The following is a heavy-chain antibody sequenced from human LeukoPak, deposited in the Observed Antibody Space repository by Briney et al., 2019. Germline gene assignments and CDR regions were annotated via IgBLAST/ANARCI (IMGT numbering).Heavy chain of an antibody. D-gene: IGHD6-19*01. J-gene: IGHJ4*02. CDR3: ARTYSSGWYWFDY. V-gene: IGHV4-34*01. Sequence: SETLSLTCAVYGGSFSGYYWSWIRQPPGKGLEWIGEINHSGSTNYNPSLKSRVTISVDTSKNQFSLKLSSVTAADTAVYYCARTYSSGWYWFDYWGQGTLVTVSS. CDR2: INHSGST. CDR1: GGSFSGYY.